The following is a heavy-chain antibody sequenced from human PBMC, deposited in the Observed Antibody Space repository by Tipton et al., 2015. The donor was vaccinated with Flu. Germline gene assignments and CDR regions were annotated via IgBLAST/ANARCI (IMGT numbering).Heavy chain of an antibody. V-gene: IGHV3-30*18. CDR2: ISYDGIND. CDR3: AKRGPIYYDTSGLRSDY. Sequence: SLRLSCAASGFTFSSYGMHWLRQAPGKGLEWVGVISYDGINDYYADSVKGRFTISSDNSKNTLYLQMNSLRAEDTAVYYCAKRGPIYYDTSGLRSDYWGQGTLVTVSS. D-gene: IGHD3-22*01. CDR1: GFTFSSYG. J-gene: IGHJ4*02.